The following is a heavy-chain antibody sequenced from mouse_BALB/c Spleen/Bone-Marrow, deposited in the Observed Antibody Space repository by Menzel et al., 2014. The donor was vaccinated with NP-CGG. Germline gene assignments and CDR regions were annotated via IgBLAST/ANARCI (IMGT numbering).Heavy chain of an antibody. CDR2: INPDSSTI. Sequence: EVKLQESGGGLVQPGGSLKLSCAASGFDFSRYWMSWVRQAPGKGPEWIGEINPDSSTINYTPSLKDKFIISRDNAKNTLYLQMSKVRSEDTALYYCARRGGYFAYWGQGTLVTVSA. CDR1: GFDFSRYW. V-gene: IGHV4-1*02. CDR3: ARRGGYFAY. D-gene: IGHD2-2*01. J-gene: IGHJ3*01.